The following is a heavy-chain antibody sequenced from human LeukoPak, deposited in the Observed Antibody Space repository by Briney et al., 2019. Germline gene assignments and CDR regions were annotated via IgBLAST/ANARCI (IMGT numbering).Heavy chain of an antibody. CDR3: ARGVGYFDY. D-gene: IGHD1-26*01. CDR2: INPGDSET. J-gene: IGHJ4*02. V-gene: IGHV5-51*01. Sequence: GESLKISCEVSGYMFPNYWIGWVRQMPGKGLEWMGIINPGDSETRYSPSFEGQVTISADKFISTAYLKWSSLKASDTAVYYCARGVGYFDYWGQGTLVTVSS. CDR1: GYMFPNYW.